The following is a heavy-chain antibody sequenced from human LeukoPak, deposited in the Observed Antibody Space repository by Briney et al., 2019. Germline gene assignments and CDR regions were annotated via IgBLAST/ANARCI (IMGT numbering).Heavy chain of an antibody. J-gene: IGHJ4*02. CDR2: INVSGGST. CDR3: ARDIDY. CDR1: GFTFSNYA. V-gene: IGHV3-23*01. Sequence: GGSLRLSCAASGFTFSNYAMSWVRQAPGKGLEWVSGINVSGGSTFYADSVRGRFTISRDNSKNSLYLQMNSLRAEDTAVYYCARDIDYWGQGTLVTVSS.